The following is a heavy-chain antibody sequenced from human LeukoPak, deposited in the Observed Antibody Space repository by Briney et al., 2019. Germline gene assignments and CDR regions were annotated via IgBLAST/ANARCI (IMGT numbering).Heavy chain of an antibody. V-gene: IGHV4-39*07. CDR1: GGFISSSSYY. Sequence: TSETLSLTCTVSGGFISSSSYYWGWIRQPPGKGLEWIGSIYYSGSTYYNPSLKSRVTMSIDTSKKQFSLKLRTATAADTAVYYCARIEDVTRGYNHAYYFDYWGQGTLVTVSS. D-gene: IGHD5-18*01. J-gene: IGHJ4*02. CDR3: ARIEDVTRGYNHAYYFDY. CDR2: IYYSGST.